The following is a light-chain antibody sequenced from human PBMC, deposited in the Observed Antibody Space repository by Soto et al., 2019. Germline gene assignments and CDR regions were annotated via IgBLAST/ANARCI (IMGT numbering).Light chain of an antibody. CDR3: CSYAGKYV. V-gene: IGLV2-11*01. CDR1: SRDVGDYNY. Sequence: QSALTQPRSVSGSPGQSVTISCTGTSRDVGDYNYVSWYQQHPGKAPKLMIYDVTRRPSGVPDRFSGSKSGNTASLTISGLQAEDEADYYCCSYAGKYVFGTGTKLTVL. CDR2: DVT. J-gene: IGLJ1*01.